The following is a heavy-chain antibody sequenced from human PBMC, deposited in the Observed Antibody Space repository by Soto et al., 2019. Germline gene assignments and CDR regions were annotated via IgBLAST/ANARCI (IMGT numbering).Heavy chain of an antibody. CDR2: ISAYNGNT. V-gene: IGHV1-18*01. CDR3: ARDETVVPAANVDY. D-gene: IGHD2-2*01. Sequence: QVKLMQSGAEVKKPGASVKVSCKASGYTFISYGISWVRQAPGQGLEWMGWISAYNGNTNNAQKFQGRVTMTTDTSKSTAYMELRRRRSDDTAVYYCARDETVVPAANVDYWGQGTLVTVSS. CDR1: GYTFISYG. J-gene: IGHJ4*02.